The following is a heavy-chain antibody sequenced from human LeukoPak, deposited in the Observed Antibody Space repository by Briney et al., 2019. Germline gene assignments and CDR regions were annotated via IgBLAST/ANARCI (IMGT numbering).Heavy chain of an antibody. V-gene: IGHV3-30*18. CDR2: ISYDGSNK. Sequence: PGGSLRLSCAASGFTFSSYGMHWVRQAPGKGLEWVAVISYDGSNKYYADSVKGRFTISRDNSKNTLYLQKNTLRAEDTAVYHGAKGQGGRYWLSSSDYWGQGTLVTVSS. CDR3: AKGQGGRYWLSSSDY. CDR1: GFTFSSYG. J-gene: IGHJ4*02. D-gene: IGHD1-26*01.